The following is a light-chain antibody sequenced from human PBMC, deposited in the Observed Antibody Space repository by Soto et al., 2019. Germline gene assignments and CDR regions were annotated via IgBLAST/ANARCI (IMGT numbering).Light chain of an antibody. CDR3: QQRDDWPVT. CDR2: DTS. V-gene: IGKV3-11*01. J-gene: IGKJ3*01. Sequence: IVLTQSPATLSLSPGERATVSCRASQSVSKYLAWYQHKPGQAPRLLIYDTSNRANGVPARFTGSGSGTDFTLTISSLEPEDFAVYFCQQRDDWPVTFGPGTILEIK. CDR1: QSVSKY.